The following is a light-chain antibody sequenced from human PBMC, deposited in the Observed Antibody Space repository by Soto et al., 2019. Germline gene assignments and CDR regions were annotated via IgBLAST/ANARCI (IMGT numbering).Light chain of an antibody. Sequence: DIVMTQSPATLSVSPGERATLSCRASQSISSNLAWYQQKPGQAPRLLIDAASTRATGISARFSASGSGTEFTLTISSLQSEDLAIYYCQQYNNCPHTFGQGTRLEIK. CDR2: AAS. CDR1: QSISSN. J-gene: IGKJ5*01. V-gene: IGKV3-15*01. CDR3: QQYNNCPHT.